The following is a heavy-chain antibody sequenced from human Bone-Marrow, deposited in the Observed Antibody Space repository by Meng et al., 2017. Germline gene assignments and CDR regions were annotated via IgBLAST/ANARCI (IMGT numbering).Heavy chain of an antibody. CDR3: ARGPSHGGSYSDY. CDR1: GGSISTYC. V-gene: IGHV4-34*11. CDR2: INYSGRT. D-gene: IGHD2-21*02. Sequence: QVQLRQWGAGLLKPSETLSLTCAVYGGSISTYCWSWIRQSPEKGLEWIGYINYSGRTNYIPSLRSRATISVDPSKNQFSLNLRSVTAADTAVYYCARGPSHGGSYSDYWGQGTLVTVSS. J-gene: IGHJ4*02.